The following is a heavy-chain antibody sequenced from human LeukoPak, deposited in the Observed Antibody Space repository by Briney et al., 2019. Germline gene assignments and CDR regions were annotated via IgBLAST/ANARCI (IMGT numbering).Heavy chain of an antibody. D-gene: IGHD4-23*01. CDR2: IYPGDSDT. V-gene: IGHV5-51*01. J-gene: IGHJ4*02. CDR1: GYSFISYW. CDR3: ASGIMVGTPGFDY. Sequence: GESLKISCKGSGYSFISYWIGWVRQMPGKGLEWMGIIYPGDSDTRYSPSFQGQVTISADKSISTAYLRWSSLKASDTAMYYCASGIMVGTPGFDYWGQGTLVTVSS.